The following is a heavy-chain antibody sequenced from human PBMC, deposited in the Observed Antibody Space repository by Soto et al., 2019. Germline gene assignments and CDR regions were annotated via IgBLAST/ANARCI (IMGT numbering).Heavy chain of an antibody. CDR2: ISYTGST. CDR1: GGSVSSDSYY. V-gene: IGHV4-61*01. CDR3: ARGTDSGSYSYYFDY. J-gene: IGHJ4*02. D-gene: IGHD1-26*01. Sequence: KTSETLSLTCTVSGGSVSSDSYYWGWIRQPPGKGLECIGYISYTGSTNYNPSLKSRVTISLDTSKSQFSLKLSSVTAADTAIYYCARGTDSGSYSYYFDYWGQGTLVTVSS.